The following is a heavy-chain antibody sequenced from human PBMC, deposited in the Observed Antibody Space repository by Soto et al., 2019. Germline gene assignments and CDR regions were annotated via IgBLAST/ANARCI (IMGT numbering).Heavy chain of an antibody. D-gene: IGHD4-17*01. CDR2: ISSSSSYI. CDR3: ARDHPYIDYGGNPEGWFDP. Sequence: EVQLVESGGGLVKPGGSLRLSCAASGFTFSSYSMNWVRQAPGKGLEWVSSISSSSSYIYYADSVKGRFTISRDNAKNSLYLQMNSLRAEDTAVYYCARDHPYIDYGGNPEGWFDPWGQVTLVTVSS. V-gene: IGHV3-21*01. J-gene: IGHJ5*02. CDR1: GFTFSSYS.